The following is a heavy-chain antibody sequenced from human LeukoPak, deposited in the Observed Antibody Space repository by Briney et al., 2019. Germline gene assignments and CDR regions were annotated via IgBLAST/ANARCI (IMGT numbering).Heavy chain of an antibody. CDR3: ARVAKERVGGVYYFDY. D-gene: IGHD1-1*01. CDR2: IGTAGDT. CDR1: GFTFSDYD. Sequence: GGSLRLSCAASGFTFSDYDMHWVREATGKSLEWVSAIGTAGDTYYTGSVKGRFTISRENAKNSLHLQMNSLRAGDTAVYYCARVAKERVGGVYYFDYWGQGTLVTVSS. J-gene: IGHJ4*02. V-gene: IGHV3-13*01.